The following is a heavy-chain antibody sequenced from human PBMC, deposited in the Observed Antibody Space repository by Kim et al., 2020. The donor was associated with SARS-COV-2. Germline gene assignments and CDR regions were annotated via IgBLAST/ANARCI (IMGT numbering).Heavy chain of an antibody. D-gene: IGHD1-26*01. J-gene: IGHJ4*02. CDR3: ARESVVGGSYSFDY. CDR1: GFPFSSYE. CDR2: ISSSGSTI. Sequence: GSLRLSCAASGFPFSSYEMNWVRPAPGKGLEWVSYISSSGSTIYYADSVKGRFTISRDNAKNSLYLQMNSLRAEDTAVYYCARESVVGGSYSFDYWGQGTLVTVSS. V-gene: IGHV3-48*03.